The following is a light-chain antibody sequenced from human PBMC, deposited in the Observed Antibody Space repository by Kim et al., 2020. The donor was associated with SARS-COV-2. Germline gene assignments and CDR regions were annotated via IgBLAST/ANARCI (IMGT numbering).Light chain of an antibody. CDR2: GAS. J-gene: IGKJ1*01. CDR3: QQYNDWPRT. CDR1: QSVSSN. V-gene: IGKV3-15*01. Sequence: EIVMTQSPPTLSVSPGERATLSCRASQSVSSNLAWYQQKPGHPPRLLIYGASTRATGIPASFSGSGSGTEFTLTISNLQSEDFAVYYCQQYNDWPRTSGQGTKVDIK.